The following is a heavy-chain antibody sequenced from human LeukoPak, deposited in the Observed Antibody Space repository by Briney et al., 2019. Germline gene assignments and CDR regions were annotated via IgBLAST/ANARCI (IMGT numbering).Heavy chain of an antibody. V-gene: IGHV3-30*03. CDR1: GFTFSSYE. CDR3: ATYYYDSSGYYPDAFDI. D-gene: IGHD3-22*01. Sequence: GGSLRLSCAASGFTFSSYEMNWVRQAPGKGLEWVAVISYDGNNKYYADSVKGRFTISRDNSKNTLYLQMNSLRAEDTAVYYCATYYYDSSGYYPDAFDIWGQGTMVAVSS. J-gene: IGHJ3*02. CDR2: ISYDGNNK.